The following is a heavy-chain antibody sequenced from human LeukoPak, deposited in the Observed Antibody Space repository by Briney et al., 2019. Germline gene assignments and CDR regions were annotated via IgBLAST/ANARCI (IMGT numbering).Heavy chain of an antibody. CDR1: GGSISSGSYY. D-gene: IGHD3-3*01. CDR3: ARDRHYDFWSGYSVNYYYYYMDV. CDR2: IYTSGGT. J-gene: IGHJ6*03. Sequence: SQTLSLTCTVSGGSISSGSYYWSWIRQPAGKGLEWIVRIYTSGGTNYIPALKGRVTISVDTSKNQFSLKLSSVTAADTAVYYCARDRHYDFWSGYSVNYYYYYMDVWGKGTTVTVSS. V-gene: IGHV4-61*02.